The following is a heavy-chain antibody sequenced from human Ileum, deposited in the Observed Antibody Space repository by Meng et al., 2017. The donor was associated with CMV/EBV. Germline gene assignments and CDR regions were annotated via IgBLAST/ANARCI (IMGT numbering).Heavy chain of an antibody. CDR2: INAVNGNT. CDR1: GYTFTSYA. J-gene: IGHJ4*02. V-gene: IGHV1-3*01. CDR3: ARIGYGAHFDY. D-gene: IGHD4-17*01. Sequence: QVQLVESGAEVTKPGASVKVSCKASGYTFTSYAMHWVRQAPGQRLEWMGWINAVNGNTKYSQKFQGRVTITRDTSASTAYMELSSLRSEDTAVYYCARIGYGAHFDYWGQGTLVTVSS.